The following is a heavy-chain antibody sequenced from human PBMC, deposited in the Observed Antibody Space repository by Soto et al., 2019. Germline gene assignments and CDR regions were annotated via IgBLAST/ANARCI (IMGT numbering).Heavy chain of an antibody. CDR3: ARGPPLRYFEWFRTAKWSDP. CDR1: GGSISNYY. Sequence: SETLSLTCSVSGGSISNYYWSWSRQPPGKGLEWIGEINHSGSTNYNPSLKSRVTISVDTSKNQFSLKLSSVTAADTAVYYCARGPPLRYFEWFRTAKWSDPWGQGTLVTLSS. D-gene: IGHD3-9*01. V-gene: IGHV4-34*01. J-gene: IGHJ5*02. CDR2: INHSGST.